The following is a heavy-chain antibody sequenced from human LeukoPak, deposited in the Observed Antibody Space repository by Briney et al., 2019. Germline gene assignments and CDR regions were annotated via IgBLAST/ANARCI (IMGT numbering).Heavy chain of an antibody. Sequence: SETLSLTCTVSGGSISSGNYYWSWIRQPPGKGLECIGYIYYSGSTYYNPSLKSRVTISVDTSKNQFSLKLSSVTAADTAVYYCARAGSYYDSSGYPFFDYWGQGTLVTVSS. CDR2: IYYSGST. CDR1: GGSISSGNYY. CDR3: ARAGSYYDSSGYPFFDY. D-gene: IGHD3-22*01. J-gene: IGHJ4*02. V-gene: IGHV4-30-4*08.